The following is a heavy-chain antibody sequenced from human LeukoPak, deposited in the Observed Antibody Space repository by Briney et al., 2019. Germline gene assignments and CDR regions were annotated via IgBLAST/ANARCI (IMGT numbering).Heavy chain of an antibody. D-gene: IGHD3-10*01. J-gene: IGHJ4*02. Sequence: GGSLRLSCAASGFTFSSYGMHWVRQAPGKGLEWVAVIWYDGSNKYYADSVKGRFTISRDNSKNTLYLQMNSLRAEDTAVYYCASSITMVRGAIFDCWGQGTLVTVSS. CDR2: IWYDGSNK. CDR3: ASSITMVRGAIFDC. V-gene: IGHV3-33*01. CDR1: GFTFSSYG.